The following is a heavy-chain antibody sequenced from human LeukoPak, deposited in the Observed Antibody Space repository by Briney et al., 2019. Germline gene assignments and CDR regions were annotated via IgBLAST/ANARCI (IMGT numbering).Heavy chain of an antibody. CDR1: GFTVSNNY. Sequence: GGSLRLSCVVSGFTVSNNYMSWVRQAPRKGLEWVSGISGSGGSTYYADSVKGRFIISRDNSKNTLYLQMNSLRAEDTAVYYCAKHPDVGSYYYFQWWGQGTLVTVSS. CDR2: ISGSGGST. CDR3: AKHPDVGSYYYFQW. V-gene: IGHV3-23*01. J-gene: IGHJ1*01. D-gene: IGHD1-26*01.